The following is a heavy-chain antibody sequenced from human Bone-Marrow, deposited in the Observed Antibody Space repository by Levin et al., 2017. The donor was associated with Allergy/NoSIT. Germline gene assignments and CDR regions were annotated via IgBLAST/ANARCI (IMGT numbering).Heavy chain of an antibody. D-gene: IGHD3-10*01. V-gene: IGHV3-49*03. CDR1: GFTFSDYA. CDR2: IRGKGYGGTT. CDR3: TRESGPYSSGSYFPRY. J-gene: IGHJ4*02. Sequence: PGGSLRLSCAASGFTFSDYAMSWFRQAPGKGLEWVGSIRGKGYGGTTEYAAAVNGRFTVSRDDSKSVAYLQMNSLKSEDTAMYYCTRESGPYSSGSYFPRYWGEGHLVTVSS.